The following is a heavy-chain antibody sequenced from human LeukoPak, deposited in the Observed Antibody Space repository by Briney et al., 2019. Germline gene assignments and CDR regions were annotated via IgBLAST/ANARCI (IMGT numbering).Heavy chain of an antibody. CDR1: GYSFNHYW. V-gene: IGHV5-51*01. J-gene: IGHJ4*02. CDR3: AVLHLHDSGWDL. Sequence: GESLKISCKASGYSFNHYWIGWVRQMPGKGLQWMGIIYLGDSDARYVPSFEGQVTFSADTSSRTAFLQWSSLKASDTGIYYCAVLHLHDSGWDLWGQGTQVTVSS. D-gene: IGHD5-12*01. CDR2: IYLGDSDA.